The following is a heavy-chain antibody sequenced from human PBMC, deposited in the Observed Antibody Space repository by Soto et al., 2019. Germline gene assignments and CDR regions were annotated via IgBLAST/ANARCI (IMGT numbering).Heavy chain of an antibody. V-gene: IGHV4-30-4*01. CDR2: ISYSGST. CDR1: GGSISSGDYY. CDR3: ARDPGIRPLVGASALFDY. Sequence: PSETLSLTCTVSGGSISSGDYYWSWIRQTPGKGLEWVGYISYSGSTYYNPSLKSRVTISVDTSKNQFSLKLNSVTAADTAVYYCARDPGIRPLVGASALFDYWGQGILVTVSS. D-gene: IGHD1-26*01. J-gene: IGHJ4*02.